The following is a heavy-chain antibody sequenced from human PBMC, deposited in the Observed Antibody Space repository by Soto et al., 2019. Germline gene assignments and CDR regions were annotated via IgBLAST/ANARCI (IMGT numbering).Heavy chain of an antibody. Sequence: SETPSLTCTVSGGSVYSGGYYWSWIRQHPGKGLEWIGYIYYSGSTYYNPSLKSRVTISVDTSKNQFSLKLSSVTAADTAVYYCARGRIAVASDYWGQGTLVTVSS. D-gene: IGHD6-19*01. J-gene: IGHJ4*02. CDR3: ARGRIAVASDY. V-gene: IGHV4-31*03. CDR1: GGSVYSGGYY. CDR2: IYYSGST.